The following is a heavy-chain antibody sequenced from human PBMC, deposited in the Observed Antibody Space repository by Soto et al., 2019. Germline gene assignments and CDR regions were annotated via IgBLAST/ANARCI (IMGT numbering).Heavy chain of an antibody. Sequence: LSLTCAVYGGSFSGYYWSWIRQPPGKGLEWIGEINHSGSTNYNPSLKSRVTISVDTSKNQFSLKLSSVTAADTAVYYCARGLRSSSSGRDFDYWGQGXLVTVYS. D-gene: IGHD6-6*01. CDR1: GGSFSGYY. CDR2: INHSGST. CDR3: ARGLRSSSSGRDFDY. J-gene: IGHJ4*02. V-gene: IGHV4-34*01.